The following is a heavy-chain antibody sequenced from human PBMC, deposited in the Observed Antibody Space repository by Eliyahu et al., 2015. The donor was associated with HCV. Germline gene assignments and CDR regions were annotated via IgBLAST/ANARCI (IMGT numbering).Heavy chain of an antibody. V-gene: IGHV4-59*01. CDR1: GGSISSYY. J-gene: IGHJ4*02. D-gene: IGHD4-23*01. CDR3: ASTDYGGNSGGPNFDY. CDR2: IYYSGST. Sequence: QVQLQESGPGLVKPSETLSLTCTVSGGSISSYYWSWIRQPPGKGLEWIGYIYYSGSTNYNPSLKSRVTISVDTSKNQFSLKLSSVTAADTAVYYCASTDYGGNSGGPNFDYWGQGTLVTVSS.